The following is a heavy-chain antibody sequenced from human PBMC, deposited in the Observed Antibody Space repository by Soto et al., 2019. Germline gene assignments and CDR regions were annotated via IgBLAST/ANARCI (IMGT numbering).Heavy chain of an antibody. V-gene: IGHV4-31*03. J-gene: IGHJ4*02. CDR2: ISYSGST. CDR3: TRGDY. Sequence: QVQLQESGPGLVKPSQTLSLTCTVSGDSMTTVAYYWTWIRQHPGQGLEWIGFISYSGSTYYSSSLKGRVAISADTSKNQFSLKLNSVTAADTAVYYCTRGDYWGQGTLVTVSS. CDR1: GDSMTTVAYY.